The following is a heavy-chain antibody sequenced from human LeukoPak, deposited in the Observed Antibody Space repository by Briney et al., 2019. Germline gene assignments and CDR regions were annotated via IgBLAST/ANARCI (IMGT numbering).Heavy chain of an antibody. CDR2: IRGNGDTA. CDR1: GFTFSSIA. Sequence: PGGSLRLSCAASGFTFSSIAMTWVPQAPGKGLECVSTIRGNGDTAYNADSVRGRFAISRDDSKNALFLQMNSLRREDTAIYYCAKGQELDDGVFDSWGQGTRVTVSS. D-gene: IGHD1-1*01. CDR3: AKGQELDDGVFDS. J-gene: IGHJ4*02. V-gene: IGHV3-23*01.